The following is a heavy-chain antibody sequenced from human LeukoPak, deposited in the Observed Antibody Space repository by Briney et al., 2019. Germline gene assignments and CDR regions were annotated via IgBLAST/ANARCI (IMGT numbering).Heavy chain of an antibody. Sequence: ASVKVSCKXSGYTFTGYYMHWVRQAPRQGLEWMGRINPNSGGTNYAQKFQGRVTMTRDTSISTAYMELSRLRSDDTAVYYCARVAEDDSLDYWGQGTLVTVSS. J-gene: IGHJ4*02. V-gene: IGHV1-2*06. D-gene: IGHD3-22*01. CDR3: ARVAEDDSLDY. CDR1: GYTFTGYY. CDR2: INPNSGGT.